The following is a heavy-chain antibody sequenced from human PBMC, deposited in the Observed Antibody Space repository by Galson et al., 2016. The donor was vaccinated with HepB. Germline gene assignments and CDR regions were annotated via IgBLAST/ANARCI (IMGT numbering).Heavy chain of an antibody. CDR3: ARESTGRGVDAFDI. CDR2: IGGAGDT. V-gene: IGHV3-13*04. J-gene: IGHJ3*02. D-gene: IGHD3-16*01. CDR1: GFTFSRYD. Sequence: SLRLSCAASGFTFSRYDIHWVRQVTGKGLQWVSAIGGAGDTSYSGSVKGRFTISRENAKNSLYLQMNSLTAGDTAVYYCARESTGRGVDAFDIWGQGTMVIVSS.